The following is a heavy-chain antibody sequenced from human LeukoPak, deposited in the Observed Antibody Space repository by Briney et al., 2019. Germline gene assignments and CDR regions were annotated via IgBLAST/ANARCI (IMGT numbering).Heavy chain of an antibody. D-gene: IGHD2-2*03. Sequence: SETLSLTCTVSGGSISSYYWSWIRQPPGKGLEWTGEINHSGSTNYNPSLKSRVTISVDTSKNQFSLKLSSVTAADTAVYYCARGGVGYCSSTSCYDLVGNWFDPWGQGTLVTVSS. CDR1: GGSISSYY. V-gene: IGHV4-34*01. CDR3: ARGGVGYCSSTSCYDLVGNWFDP. CDR2: INHSGST. J-gene: IGHJ5*02.